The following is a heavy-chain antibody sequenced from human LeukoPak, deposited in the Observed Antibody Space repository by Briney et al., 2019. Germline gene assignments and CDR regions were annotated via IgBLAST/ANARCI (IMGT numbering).Heavy chain of an antibody. J-gene: IGHJ4*02. Sequence: ASVKVSCKASGYTFTSYGISWVRQAPGQELEWMGWISAYNGNTNYAQKLQGRVTMTTDTSTSTAYMELRSLRSDDTAVYYCARDRFCSGGSCYGDYWGQGTLVTVSS. D-gene: IGHD2-15*01. CDR2: ISAYNGNT. CDR1: GYTFTSYG. V-gene: IGHV1-18*01. CDR3: ARDRFCSGGSCYGDY.